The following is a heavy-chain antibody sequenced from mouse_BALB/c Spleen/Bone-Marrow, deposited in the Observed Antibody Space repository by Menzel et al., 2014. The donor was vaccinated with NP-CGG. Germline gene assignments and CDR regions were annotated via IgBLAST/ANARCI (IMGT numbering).Heavy chain of an antibody. CDR1: GYTFTSYW. CDR3: ARSYYVSSPYAMDY. Sequence: DLVKSGASVKLSCKASGYTFTSYWINWVKQRPGQGLEWIGRIAPGSGNIYYNEMFKVKATLTVDASSSTAYIQLSSLSSEDSAVYFCARSYYVSSPYAMDYWGQGTSVTVSS. J-gene: IGHJ4*01. CDR2: IAPGSGNI. D-gene: IGHD1-1*01. V-gene: IGHV1S41*01.